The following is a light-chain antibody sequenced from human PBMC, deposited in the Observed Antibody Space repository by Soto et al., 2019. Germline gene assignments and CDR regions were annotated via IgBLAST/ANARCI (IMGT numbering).Light chain of an antibody. CDR2: KAS. Sequence: IQMTQSPSTLSASVGDRVTFTCRASQTISTWLAWYQQKPGEAPKLLIYKASTLEVGVPSRFSGSGSGTDITVTINTLQPADFATYYCQQYNSYPWTCGQGTKV. CDR1: QTISTW. J-gene: IGKJ1*01. V-gene: IGKV1-5*03. CDR3: QQYNSYPWT.